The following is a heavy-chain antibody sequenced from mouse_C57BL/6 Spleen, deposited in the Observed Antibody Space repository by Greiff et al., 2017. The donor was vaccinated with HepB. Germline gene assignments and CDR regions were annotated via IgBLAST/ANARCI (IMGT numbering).Heavy chain of an antibody. D-gene: IGHD6-1*02. V-gene: IGHV1-59*01. J-gene: IGHJ2*01. CDR2: IDPSDSYT. CDR1: GYTFTSYW. Sequence: VQLQQPGAELVRPGTSVKLSCKASGYTFTSYWMHWVKQRPGQGLEWIGVIDPSDSYTNYNQKFKGKATLTVDTSSSTAYMQLSSLTSEDSAVYHCARKTVSFDYWGQGTTLTVSS. CDR3: ARKTVSFDY.